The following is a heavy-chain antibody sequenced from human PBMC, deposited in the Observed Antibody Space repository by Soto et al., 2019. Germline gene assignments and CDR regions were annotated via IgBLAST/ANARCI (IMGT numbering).Heavy chain of an antibody. D-gene: IGHD6-19*01. Sequence: EVQLVESGGGLVKPGGSLRLSCAASGFTFSSYSMNWVRQAPGKGLEWVSSISSSSSYIYYADSVKGRFTISRDNAKNSLYLQMNSLSAEDTAVYICASLAVAGIYEDAFAIWGQGTMVTVSS. CDR2: ISSSSSYI. J-gene: IGHJ3*02. V-gene: IGHV3-21*01. CDR1: GFTFSSYS. CDR3: ASLAVAGIYEDAFAI.